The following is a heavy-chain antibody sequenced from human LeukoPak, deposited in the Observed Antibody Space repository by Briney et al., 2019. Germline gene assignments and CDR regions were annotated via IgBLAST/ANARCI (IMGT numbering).Heavy chain of an antibody. D-gene: IGHD1-20*01. CDR2: INTDGSST. J-gene: IGHJ4*02. Sequence: GGSLRLSCAASGFSFNIHWLHWVRQAPGKGLVWVSRINTDGSSTDYADSVKGRFTISRDNAKNTLYMQMNSLRAEDTAVYYCGRDINWNQIDYWGQGSLVTVSP. CDR3: GRDINWNQIDY. V-gene: IGHV3-74*01. CDR1: GFSFNIHW.